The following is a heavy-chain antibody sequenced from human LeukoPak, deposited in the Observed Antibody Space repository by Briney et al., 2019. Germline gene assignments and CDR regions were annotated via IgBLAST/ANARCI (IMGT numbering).Heavy chain of an antibody. J-gene: IGHJ3*02. CDR1: GGSISYYY. CDR3: ARRTVADAFDI. V-gene: IGHV4-59*01. CDR2: IYYSGST. D-gene: IGHD4-23*01. Sequence: SETLSLTCTVSGGSISYYYWSWIRQPPGKGLEWIGYIYYSGSTNYSLSLESRVTISVDTSKNQFSLELSSVTAADTAVYYCARRTVADAFDIWGQGTMVTVSS.